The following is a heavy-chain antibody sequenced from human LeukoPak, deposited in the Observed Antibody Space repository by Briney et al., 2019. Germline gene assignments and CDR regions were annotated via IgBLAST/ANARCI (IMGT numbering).Heavy chain of an antibody. CDR1: EYTFTGYY. Sequence: GASVKVSFKASEYTFTGYYMHWVRQAPGQGLEWMGGIIPIFGTANYAQKFQGRVTITADESTSTAYMELSSLRSEDTAVYYCARRSSGYYEWSPFGYWGQGTLVTVSS. CDR3: ARRSSGYYEWSPFGY. D-gene: IGHD3-22*01. J-gene: IGHJ4*02. V-gene: IGHV1-69*13. CDR2: IIPIFGTA.